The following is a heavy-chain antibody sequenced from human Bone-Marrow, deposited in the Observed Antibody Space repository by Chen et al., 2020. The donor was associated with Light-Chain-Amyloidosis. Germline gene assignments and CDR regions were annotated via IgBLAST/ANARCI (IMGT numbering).Heavy chain of an antibody. Sequence: QVTLKESGPALVKPTQTLTLTCPFPGFSPSNIGMRVGWIRQPPGKALEWLARIDWDDEKFYSTSLKTRLTISKDTSKNQVVLTMTDMDPVDTATYYCARMQRRGWFDPWGQGTLVTVSS. D-gene: IGHD1-26*01. J-gene: IGHJ5*02. CDR1: GFSPSNIGMR. V-gene: IGHV2-70*04. CDR2: IDWDDEK. CDR3: ARMQRRGWFDP.